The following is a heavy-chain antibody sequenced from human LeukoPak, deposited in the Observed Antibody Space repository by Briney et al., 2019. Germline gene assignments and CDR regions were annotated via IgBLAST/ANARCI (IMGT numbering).Heavy chain of an antibody. D-gene: IGHD3-3*01. CDR2: IKEDGSET. V-gene: IGHV3-7*01. Sequence: GGSLRLSCVASGFSLRDYWMTWVRQAPGKGLEWVANIKEDGSETYYVDSVRGRFTISRDNAKNSLYLQVNSLRAEDTSVYYCVRAPLDFWSGYYIRGYYFDYWGQGTLVTVAS. CDR1: GFSLRDYW. J-gene: IGHJ4*02. CDR3: VRAPLDFWSGYYIRGYYFDY.